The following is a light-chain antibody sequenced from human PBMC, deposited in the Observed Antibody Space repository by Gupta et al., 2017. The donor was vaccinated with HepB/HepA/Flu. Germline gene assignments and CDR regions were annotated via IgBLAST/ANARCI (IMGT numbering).Light chain of an antibody. CDR3: KQRREGPLT. Sequence: IVLTQSPATLSLSPGERATLSCRASQSVSSYLAWYQQKPGQAPRLLIYEASNRATGFPAKFSGSGSGTDCTLKISSMETEDVAVYECKQRREGPLTCGGGTKVEMK. CDR2: EAS. J-gene: IGKJ4*01. CDR1: QSVSSY. V-gene: IGKV3-11*01.